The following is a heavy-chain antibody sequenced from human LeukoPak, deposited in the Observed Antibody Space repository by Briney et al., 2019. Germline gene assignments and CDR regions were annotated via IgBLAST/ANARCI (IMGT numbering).Heavy chain of an antibody. D-gene: IGHD6-19*01. Sequence: SETLSLTCTVSGGSISSYYWSWIRQPPGKGLEWIGYIYYSGSTNYNPSLKSRVTISVDTSKNQFSLKLSSVTAADTAVYYCARSSGWKNYYYYYGMDVWGQGTTVTVSS. CDR2: IYYSGST. CDR3: ARSSGWKNYYYYYGMDV. V-gene: IGHV4-59*12. J-gene: IGHJ6*02. CDR1: GGSISSYY.